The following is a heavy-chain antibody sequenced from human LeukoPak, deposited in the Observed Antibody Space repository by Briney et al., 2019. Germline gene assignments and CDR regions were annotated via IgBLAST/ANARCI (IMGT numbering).Heavy chain of an antibody. D-gene: IGHD4-17*01. CDR3: ARGVTVTTDF. CDR1: GFFFSNYD. V-gene: IGHV3-23*01. Sequence: SVGSLRLSCVASGFFFSNYDMNWVRQAPGKGLEWVSGLSSSGGSTFYADSVKGRFTISRDNSKNTVYLQMNSLRGEDTAIYYCARGVTVTTDFWGQGTLVTVSS. J-gene: IGHJ4*02. CDR2: LSSSGGST.